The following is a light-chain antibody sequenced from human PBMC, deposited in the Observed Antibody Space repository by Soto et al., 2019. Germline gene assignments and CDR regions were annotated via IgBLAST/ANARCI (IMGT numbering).Light chain of an antibody. CDR2: GAS. Sequence: EIVMTQSPATLSVSPGEGATLSCRTSQSVGSNLAWYQQKPGQAPRLLIFGASTRATGIPARFSGSGSGAEFSLDISALQSEDFAIYYCQQYSNWPLTFGGGTKVGIK. V-gene: IGKV3-15*01. CDR1: QSVGSN. CDR3: QQYSNWPLT. J-gene: IGKJ4*01.